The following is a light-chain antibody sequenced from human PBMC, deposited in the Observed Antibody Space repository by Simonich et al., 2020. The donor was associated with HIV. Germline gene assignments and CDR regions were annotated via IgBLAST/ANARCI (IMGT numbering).Light chain of an antibody. V-gene: IGKV4-1*01. J-gene: IGKJ2*01. CDR2: WAS. CDR3: QQYYDSPYT. Sequence: DIVMTQSPDSLAVSLGERATINCKSSQSVLYSSNNKNYLTWYQRKPGQPPKLLIYWASTRESGVPDRFSGGGSGTDFTLTISSLQAEDVAVYYCQQYYDSPYTFGQGTKLEIK. CDR1: QSVLYSSNNKNY.